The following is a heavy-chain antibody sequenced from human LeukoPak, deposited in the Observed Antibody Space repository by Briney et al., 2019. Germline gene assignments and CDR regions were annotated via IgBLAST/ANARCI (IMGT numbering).Heavy chain of an antibody. CDR3: ARERGRDAFDI. J-gene: IGHJ3*02. Sequence: PSETLSLTCTVSGGSISSYYWSWIRQPPGKGLEWIGYIYYSGSTNYNPSLESRVTISVDTSKNQFSLKLSSVTAADTAVYYCARERGRDAFDIWGQGTMVTVSS. V-gene: IGHV4-59*01. CDR1: GGSISSYY. CDR2: IYYSGST.